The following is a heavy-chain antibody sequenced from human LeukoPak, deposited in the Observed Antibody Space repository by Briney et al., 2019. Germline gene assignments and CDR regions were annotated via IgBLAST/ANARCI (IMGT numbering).Heavy chain of an antibody. CDR2: IYYSGST. J-gene: IGHJ4*02. CDR1: GGSISSSSYY. Sequence: SETQSLTCTVSGGSISSSSYYWGWIRQPPGKGLEWIGSIYYSGSTYYNPSLKSRVTISVDTSKNQFSLKLSSVTAADTAVYYCASEPGIVLMVCAKHSYFDYWGQGTLVTVSS. V-gene: IGHV4-39*07. CDR3: ASEPGIVLMVCAKHSYFDY. D-gene: IGHD2-8*01.